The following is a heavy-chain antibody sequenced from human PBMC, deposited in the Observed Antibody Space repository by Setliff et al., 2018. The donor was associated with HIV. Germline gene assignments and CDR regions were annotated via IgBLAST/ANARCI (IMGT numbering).Heavy chain of an antibody. V-gene: IGHV4-39*07. CDR3: ARDMTTVTYYYYYYYMDV. J-gene: IGHJ6*03. Sequence: SETLSLTCTVSGGSISSSSYYWGWIRQPPGKGLEWIGSIYYSGSTYYNPSLKGRVTISVDTSKNQFSLKLSSVTAADTAMYYCARDMTTVTYYYYYYYMDVWGKGTTVTVSS. D-gene: IGHD4-17*01. CDR1: GGSISSSSYY. CDR2: IYYSGST.